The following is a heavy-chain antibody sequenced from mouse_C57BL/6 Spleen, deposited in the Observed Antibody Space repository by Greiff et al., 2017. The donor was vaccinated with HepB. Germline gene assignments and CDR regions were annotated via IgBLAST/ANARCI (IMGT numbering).Heavy chain of an antibody. J-gene: IGHJ3*01. V-gene: IGHV7-3*01. CDR2: IRNKANGYTT. CDR3: ARSSPYDYDGFAY. Sequence: VHLVESGGGLVQPGGSLSLSCAASGFTFTDYYMSWVRQPPGKALEWLSFIRNKANGYTTEYSASVKGRFTTSRDNSQSILYLQMNALRAEDSATYYFARSSPYDYDGFAYWGQGTLVTVSA. CDR1: GFTFTDYY. D-gene: IGHD2-4*01.